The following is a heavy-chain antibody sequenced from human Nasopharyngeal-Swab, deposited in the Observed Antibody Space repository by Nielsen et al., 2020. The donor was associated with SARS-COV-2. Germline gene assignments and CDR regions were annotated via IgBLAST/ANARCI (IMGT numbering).Heavy chain of an antibody. J-gene: IGHJ4*02. CDR2: ISATGTT. Sequence: GSLRLSCIVSGDSMSRFWWSWIRQAPGKGLEWVGYISATGTTTYNPSLKSRATIFIDSSRRQFSLRLSSVTAADTAVYYCATDLDHFGGENRFDSWGQGTPVTVSS. CDR3: ATDLDHFGGENRFDS. CDR1: GDSMSRFW. V-gene: IGHV4-4*08. D-gene: IGHD4-23*01.